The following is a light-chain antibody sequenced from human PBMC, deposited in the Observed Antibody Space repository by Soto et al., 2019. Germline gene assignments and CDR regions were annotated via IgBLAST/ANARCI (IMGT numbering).Light chain of an antibody. CDR1: QSVSRY. J-gene: IGKJ4*01. Sequence: EIGLTQSPATLSLSAGDRATISCRASQSVSRYLAWYQQKPGQAPRLLIHDTSTRASGVPATFSGSGSGTEFTLTISSLEPEDFATYYCQQGYSWPSTFGRGTHVEIK. V-gene: IGKV3-11*01. CDR2: DTS. CDR3: QQGYSWPST.